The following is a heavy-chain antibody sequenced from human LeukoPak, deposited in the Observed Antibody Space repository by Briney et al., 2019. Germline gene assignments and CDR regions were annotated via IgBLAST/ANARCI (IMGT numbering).Heavy chain of an antibody. CDR3: AKGYYYYDSSGQVDY. D-gene: IGHD3-22*01. CDR2: ISWNSGSI. CDR1: GFTFDDYA. J-gene: IGHJ4*02. V-gene: IGHV3-9*01. Sequence: PGRSLRLSCAASGFTFDDYAMHWVRHAPGKGLEWVSGISWNSGSIGYADSVKGRFTISRDNAKNSLYLQMNSLRAEDTALYYCAKGYYYYDSSGQVDYWGQGTLVTVSS.